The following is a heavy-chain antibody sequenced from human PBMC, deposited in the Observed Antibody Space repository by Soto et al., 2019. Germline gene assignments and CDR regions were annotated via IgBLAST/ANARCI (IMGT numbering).Heavy chain of an antibody. CDR3: AKDPTGAGWYFDL. V-gene: IGHV3-23*01. Sequence: EVQLLESGGGLVQPGGSLRLSCEASGFTFSKYDMNWVRQAPGKGLEWVSSINDSGGNTYYADSVKGRFTISRDNSKNTLYLQMNSLRAEDTAIYYCAKDPTGAGWYFDLRGRGTLVTVSS. CDR1: GFTFSKYD. CDR2: INDSGGNT. D-gene: IGHD3-10*01. J-gene: IGHJ2*01.